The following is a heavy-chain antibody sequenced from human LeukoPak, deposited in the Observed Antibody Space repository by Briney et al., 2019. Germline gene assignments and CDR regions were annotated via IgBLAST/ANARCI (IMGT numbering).Heavy chain of an antibody. CDR1: GFTFSSYS. Sequence: PGGSLRLSCAASGFTFSSYSMNWVRQAPGKGLEWVSYISSSSSTIYYADSVKGRFTISRDNAKNSLYLQMNSLRAKDTAVYYCARDFYDFWSGYLPHAFDIWGQGTMVTVSS. CDR3: ARDFYDFWSGYLPHAFDI. CDR2: ISSSSSTI. V-gene: IGHV3-48*01. J-gene: IGHJ3*02. D-gene: IGHD3-3*01.